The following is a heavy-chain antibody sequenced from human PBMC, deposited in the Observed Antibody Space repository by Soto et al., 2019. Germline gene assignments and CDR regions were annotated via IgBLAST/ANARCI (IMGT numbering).Heavy chain of an antibody. CDR1: GGSFSGYY. J-gene: IGHJ4*02. V-gene: IGHV4-34*01. CDR3: ARGPALRFWAAAGLLYFDY. Sequence: PSQTLSLTSAVYGGSFSGYYGSWISQPPGKGLEWIGEINHSGSTNYNPSLKSRVTISVDTSKNQFSLKLSSVTAADTAVYYCARGPALRFWAAAGLLYFDYWGQGALVTVSS. CDR2: INHSGST. D-gene: IGHD6-13*01.